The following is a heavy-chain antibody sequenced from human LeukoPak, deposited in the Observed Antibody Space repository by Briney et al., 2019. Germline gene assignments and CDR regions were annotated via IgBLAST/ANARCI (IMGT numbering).Heavy chain of an antibody. V-gene: IGHV5-10-1*01. CDR3: ARRAYCSGGSCYSGMGFDY. CDR1: GYSFTSYW. Sequence: RGESLKISCKGSGYSFTSYWISWVRQMPGKGLEWMGRIDPSDSYTNYSPSFQGHVTISADKSISTAYLQWSSLKVSDTAMYYCARRAYCSGGSCYSGMGFDYWGQGTLVTVSS. J-gene: IGHJ4*02. D-gene: IGHD2-15*01. CDR2: IDPSDSYT.